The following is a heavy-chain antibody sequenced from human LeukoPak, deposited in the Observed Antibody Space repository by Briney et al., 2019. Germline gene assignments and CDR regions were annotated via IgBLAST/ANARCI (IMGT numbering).Heavy chain of an antibody. V-gene: IGHV3-33*01. D-gene: IGHD3-9*01. Sequence: GGSLRLSCAASGFTFSSYGMHWVRQAPGKGLEWVAVIWYDGSNKYYADSVKGRFTISRDNSKNTLYLQMNSLGAEDTAVYYCAAQFNDILTGYYNRPFDYWGQGTLVTVSS. CDR1: GFTFSSYG. CDR2: IWYDGSNK. J-gene: IGHJ4*02. CDR3: AAQFNDILTGYYNRPFDY.